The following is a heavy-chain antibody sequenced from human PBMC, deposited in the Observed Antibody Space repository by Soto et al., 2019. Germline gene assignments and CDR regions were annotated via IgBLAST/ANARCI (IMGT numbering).Heavy chain of an antibody. V-gene: IGHV1-69*13. CDR3: ARDIGLGFGEVLYWYFDL. Sequence: SVKVSCKASGGTFSSYAISWVRQAPGQGLEWMGGIIPIFGTANYAQKFQGRVTITADESTSTAYMELSSLRSEDTAVYYCARDIGLGFGEVLYWYFDLWGRGTLVTVSS. CDR2: IIPIFGTA. CDR1: GGTFSSYA. D-gene: IGHD3-10*01. J-gene: IGHJ2*01.